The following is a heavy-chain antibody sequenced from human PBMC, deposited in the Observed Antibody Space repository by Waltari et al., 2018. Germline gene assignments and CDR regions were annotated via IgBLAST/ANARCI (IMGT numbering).Heavy chain of an antibody. CDR2: ITTEETNT. CDR1: GFTFSSPW. CDR3: ARDRGTATPLDP. J-gene: IGHJ5*02. V-gene: IGHV3-74*03. Sequence: EVQVVESGGGLVQPGGSLRLSCVASGFTFSSPWMHWVRQVSGKGLEWVSRITTEETNTAYADAVKGRFTVSRDNAKNTVYLQMTSVRAEDTGIYYCARDRGTATPLDPWGQGTVVTVSS. D-gene: IGHD3-10*01.